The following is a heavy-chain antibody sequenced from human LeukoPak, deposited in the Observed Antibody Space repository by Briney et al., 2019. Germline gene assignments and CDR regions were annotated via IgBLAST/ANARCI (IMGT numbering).Heavy chain of an antibody. Sequence: PGGSLRLSCAASGFTFSNYNMNWVRQAPGEGLEWVSSISNSSSYIYYADSVKGRLTIPRDNAKNSLYLQMNSLRAEDTGVYYCARSEMGYYYYYMDVWGKGTTVTVSS. V-gene: IGHV3-21*01. J-gene: IGHJ6*03. CDR2: ISNSSSYI. D-gene: IGHD2-8*01. CDR1: GFTFSNYN. CDR3: ARSEMGYYYYYMDV.